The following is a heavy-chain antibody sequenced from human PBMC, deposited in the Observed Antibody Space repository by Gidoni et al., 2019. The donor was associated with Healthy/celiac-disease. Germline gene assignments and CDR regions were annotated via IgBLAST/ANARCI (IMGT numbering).Heavy chain of an antibody. CDR2: IKSDGSST. V-gene: IGHV3-74*01. Sequence: EVQLVESGGGLVQPGGSLRLSCAASGFTFSSYWMHWVRQAPGKGLVWVSRIKSDGSSTSYADSVKGRFTISRDNAKNTLYLQMNSLRAEDTAVYYCASGYYDSSGYYHLAFDIWGQGTMVTVSS. CDR1: GFTFSSYW. J-gene: IGHJ3*02. D-gene: IGHD3-22*01. CDR3: ASGYYDSSGYYHLAFDI.